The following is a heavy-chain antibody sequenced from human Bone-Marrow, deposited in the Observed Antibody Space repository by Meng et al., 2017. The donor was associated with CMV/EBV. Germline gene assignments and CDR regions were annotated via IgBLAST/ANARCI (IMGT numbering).Heavy chain of an antibody. CDR2: ISSSSSYI. CDR1: GFTFSSYS. D-gene: IGHD6-6*01. V-gene: IGHV3-21*01. Sequence: GGPLRLSCAASGFTFSSYSMNWVRQAPGKGLEWVSSISSSSSYIYYADSVKGRFTISRDNAKNSLYLQMNSLRAEDTTVYYCAREYSSSSRYYYYGMDVWGQGTTVTVSS. CDR3: AREYSSSSRYYYYGMDV. J-gene: IGHJ6*02.